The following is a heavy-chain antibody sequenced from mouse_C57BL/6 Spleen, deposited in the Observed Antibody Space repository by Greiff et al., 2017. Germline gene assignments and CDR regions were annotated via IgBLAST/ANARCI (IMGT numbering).Heavy chain of an antibody. V-gene: IGHV2-2*01. Sequence: QVQLKESGPGLVQPSQSLSITCTVSGFSLTSYSVHWVRQSPGKGLEWLGVIWSGGSTDYNAAFISRLSISKDNSKSQVFFKRNSLQADDTAIYYCARNGGFTTVVGYFDVWGTGTTVTVSS. CDR1: GFSLTSYS. J-gene: IGHJ1*03. CDR2: IWSGGST. D-gene: IGHD1-1*01. CDR3: ARNGGFTTVVGYFDV.